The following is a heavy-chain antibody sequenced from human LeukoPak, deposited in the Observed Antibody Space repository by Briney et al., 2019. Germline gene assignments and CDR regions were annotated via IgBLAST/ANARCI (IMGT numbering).Heavy chain of an antibody. V-gene: IGHV1-2*06. J-gene: IGHJ5*02. CDR1: GYTFTCYY. CDR2: INPNSGGT. D-gene: IGHD3-10*01. CDR3: ARAPLGYNWFDP. Sequence: ASVKVTCKASGYTFTCYYMHLVRHPPGPGLERMGRINPNSGGTNYAQKFQGRVPMTKDTSISKGYMELSRLRSDDTAVYYCARAPLGYNWFDPWGQGTLVTVSS.